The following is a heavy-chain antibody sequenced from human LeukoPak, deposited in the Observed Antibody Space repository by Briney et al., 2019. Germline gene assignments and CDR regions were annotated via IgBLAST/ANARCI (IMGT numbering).Heavy chain of an antibody. CDR1: GFTVSSNY. D-gene: IGHD2-15*01. CDR2: ISGSGGST. CDR3: AKDLRSGGSCYSCYFDY. J-gene: IGHJ4*02. Sequence: GGSLRLSCAASGFTVSSNYMSWVRQAPGKGLEWVSAISGSGGSTYYADSVKGRFTISRDNSKNTLYLQMNSLRAEDTAVYYCAKDLRSGGSCYSCYFDYWGQGTLVTVSS. V-gene: IGHV3-23*01.